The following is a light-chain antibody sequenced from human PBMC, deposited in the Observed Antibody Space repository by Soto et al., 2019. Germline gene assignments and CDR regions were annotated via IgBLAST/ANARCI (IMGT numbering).Light chain of an antibody. CDR2: KAS. J-gene: IGKJ1*01. Sequence: DIQMTQSPSTLPASVGDRVTITCRASQSINSWLAWYQQKPGKAPKLLSYKASSLESGVPSRFSGSGSGTDFTLAISSLQPDDFGGYYCQPYNSYCTFGQGTKVEIK. CDR3: QPYNSYCT. CDR1: QSINSW. V-gene: IGKV1-5*03.